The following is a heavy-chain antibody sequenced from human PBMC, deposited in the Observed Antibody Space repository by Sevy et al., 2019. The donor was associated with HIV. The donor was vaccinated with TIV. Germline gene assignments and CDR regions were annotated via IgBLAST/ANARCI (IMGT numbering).Heavy chain of an antibody. J-gene: IGHJ6*03. CDR1: GGSISSYY. Sequence: SETLSLTCTVSGGSISSYYWSWIRQPPGKGLEWIGYIYYSGSTNYNPSLKSRVTISVDTSKNQFSLKLSSVTAADTAVYYCARDRPREEVGGGYYYYYMDVWGKGTTVTVSS. CDR3: ARDRPREEVGGGYYYYYMDV. CDR2: IYYSGST. D-gene: IGHD3-10*01. V-gene: IGHV4-59*01.